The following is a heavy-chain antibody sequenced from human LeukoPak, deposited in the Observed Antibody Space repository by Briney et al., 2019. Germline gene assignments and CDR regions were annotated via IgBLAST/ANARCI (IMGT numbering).Heavy chain of an antibody. D-gene: IGHD6-13*01. CDR1: GGSISSGGYS. CDR2: IYHSGST. CDR3: ARVHTTSSRSGAFDY. V-gene: IGHV4-30-2*01. J-gene: IGHJ4*02. Sequence: SQTLSLTCAVSGGSISSGGYSWSWIRQPPGKGLEWIGYIYHSGSTYYNPSLKSRVTISVDRSKNQFSLKLSSLTAADTAVYYCARVHTTSSRSGAFDYWGQGTLVTVSS.